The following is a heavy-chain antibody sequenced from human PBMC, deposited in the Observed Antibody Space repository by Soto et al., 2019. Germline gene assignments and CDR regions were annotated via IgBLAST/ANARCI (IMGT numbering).Heavy chain of an antibody. D-gene: IGHD2-15*01. CDR2: IGPESGAT. CDR3: AREVCSGGSCYPRVYYYYGMDV. J-gene: IGHJ6*02. Sequence: ASVKVSCKASGYTFTGHYIHWVRQAPEQGPEWMGEIGPESGATRYAQKFQGRVTMTRDTSISTAYMELSRLRSDDTAVYYCAREVCSGGSCYPRVYYYYGMDVWGQGTTVTVSS. CDR1: GYTFTGHY. V-gene: IGHV1-2*02.